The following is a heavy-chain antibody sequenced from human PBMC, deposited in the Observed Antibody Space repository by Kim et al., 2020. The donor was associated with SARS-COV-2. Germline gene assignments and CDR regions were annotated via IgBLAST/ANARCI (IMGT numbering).Heavy chain of an antibody. CDR2: K. CDR3: AKTTYGTIDY. Sequence: KYYVDSLKGRFTISRDTAKNSLSLQMNRLRAEDTALFYCAKTTYGTIDYWGQGTLVTVSS. J-gene: IGHJ4*02. D-gene: IGHD1-7*01. V-gene: IGHV3-7*01.